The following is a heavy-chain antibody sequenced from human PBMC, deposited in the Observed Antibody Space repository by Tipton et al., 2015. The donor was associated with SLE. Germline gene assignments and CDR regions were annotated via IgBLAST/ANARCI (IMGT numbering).Heavy chain of an antibody. D-gene: IGHD1-14*01. Sequence: QVQLVQSGAEVKKPGSSVKVSCKASGDTFRNYAISWVRQAPGQGLEWMGGILPITGTANYAQKFQGRVTITTDESTSTSYMQLSSLRSEDTAVYYCARGLISGTPYFYYHYTDAWGKGTTVTVSS. V-gene: IGHV1-69*01. J-gene: IGHJ6*03. CDR1: GDTFRNYA. CDR2: ILPITGTA. CDR3: ARGLISGTPYFYYHYTDA.